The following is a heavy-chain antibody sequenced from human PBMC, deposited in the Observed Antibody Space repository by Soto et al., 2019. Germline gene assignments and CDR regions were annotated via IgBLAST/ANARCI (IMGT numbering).Heavy chain of an antibody. CDR1: GFTFSRFW. Sequence: GGSLRLSCAASGFTFSRFWMSWVRQAPGKGLEWVANMNPDGSEKYYVDSVKGRFTVSRDNARNSLYLQMNSLRVEDTAVYYCARARNYGDYFYYFDFWCKGTPVTVSS. CDR2: MNPDGSEK. D-gene: IGHD4-17*01. V-gene: IGHV3-7*01. CDR3: ARARNYGDYFYYFDF. J-gene: IGHJ4*02.